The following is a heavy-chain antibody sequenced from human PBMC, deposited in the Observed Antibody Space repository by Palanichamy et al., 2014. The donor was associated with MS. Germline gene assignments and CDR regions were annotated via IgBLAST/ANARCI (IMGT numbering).Heavy chain of an antibody. CDR3: ARVCYDFWSGYYYYYYGMDV. V-gene: IGHV4-38-2*01. J-gene: IGHJ6*02. Sequence: QVQLQESGPGLVKPSETLSLTCAVSGYSISSGYYWGWIRQPPGKGLEWIGSIYHSGSTYYNPSLKSRVTISVDTSKNQFSLKLSSVTAADTAVYYCARVCYDFWSGYYYYYYGMDVWGQGTTVTVSS. CDR1: GYSISSGYY. CDR2: IYHSGST. D-gene: IGHD3-3*01.